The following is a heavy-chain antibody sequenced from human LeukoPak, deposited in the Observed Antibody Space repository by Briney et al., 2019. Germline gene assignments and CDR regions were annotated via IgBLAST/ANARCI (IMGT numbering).Heavy chain of an antibody. CDR1: GYTFSNYA. CDR2: IIPIFGTA. Sequence: GASVKVSCKASGYTFSNYAINWVRQAPGQGLEWMGGIIPIFGTANYAQKFQGRVTITTDESTSTAYMELSSLRSEDTAVYYCIAAAGGYFDYWGQGTLVTVSS. J-gene: IGHJ4*02. CDR3: IAAAGGYFDY. V-gene: IGHV1-69*05. D-gene: IGHD6-13*01.